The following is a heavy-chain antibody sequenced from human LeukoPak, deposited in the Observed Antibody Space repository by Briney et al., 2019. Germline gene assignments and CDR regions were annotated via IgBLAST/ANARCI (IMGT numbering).Heavy chain of an antibody. CDR1: GFTFSSYW. D-gene: IGHD3-10*01. CDR2: IKQDGSEK. CDR3: ARLDYYGSGSYYNSFYYYYYGMDV. Sequence: GGSLRLSCAASGFTFSSYWMSWVRQAPGKGLEWVANIKQDGSEKYYVDSVKGRFTISRDNAKNSLYLQMNSLRAEDTAVYYCARLDYYGSGSYYNSFYYYYYGMDVWGQGTTVTVSS. V-gene: IGHV3-7*01. J-gene: IGHJ6*02.